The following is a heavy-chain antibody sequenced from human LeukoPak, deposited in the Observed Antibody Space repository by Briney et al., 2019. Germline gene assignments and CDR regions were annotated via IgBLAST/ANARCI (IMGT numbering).Heavy chain of an antibody. CDR2: ISSSGSTI. D-gene: IGHD3-22*01. CDR3: ARDRYYYDSSAYYEIDY. V-gene: IGHV3-48*03. Sequence: GGSLRLSCAASGFIFSSYDMNWVRQAPGRGLEWVSYISSSGSTIYYADSVKGRFTISRDNAKNSLFLQMISLRAEDTAVYYCARDRYYYDSSAYYEIDYWGQGTLVTVSS. CDR1: GFIFSSYD. J-gene: IGHJ4*02.